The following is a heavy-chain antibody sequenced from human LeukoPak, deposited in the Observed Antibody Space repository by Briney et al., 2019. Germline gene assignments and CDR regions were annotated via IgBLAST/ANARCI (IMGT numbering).Heavy chain of an antibody. CDR3: ARVEGGGSSRYYWFDP. D-gene: IGHD6-13*01. J-gene: IGHJ5*02. CDR2: IIPIFGTA. Sequence: GASVKVSCKASGGTFSSYAISWVRQAPGQGLEWMGGIIPIFGTANYAQKFQGRVTITTDESTSTAYMELSSLRSEDTAVYYCARVEGGGSSRYYWFDPWGQGTLVTVSS. CDR1: GGTFSSYA. V-gene: IGHV1-69*05.